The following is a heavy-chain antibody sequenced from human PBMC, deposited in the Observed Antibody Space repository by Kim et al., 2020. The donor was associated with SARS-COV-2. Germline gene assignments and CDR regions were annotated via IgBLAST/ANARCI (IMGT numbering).Heavy chain of an antibody. CDR2: IDPSDSYT. CDR1: GYSFTSYW. J-gene: IGHJ2*01. Sequence: GESLKISCKGSGYSFTSYWISWVRQMPGKGLEWMGRIDPSDSYTNYSPSFQGHVTISADKSISTAYLQWSSLKASDTAMYYCARHRGMGFGEFSQHWYFDLWGRGTLVTVSS. V-gene: IGHV5-10-1*01. D-gene: IGHD3-10*01. CDR3: ARHRGMGFGEFSQHWYFDL.